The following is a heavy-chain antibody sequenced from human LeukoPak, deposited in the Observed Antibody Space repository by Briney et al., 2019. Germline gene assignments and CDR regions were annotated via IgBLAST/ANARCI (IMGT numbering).Heavy chain of an antibody. CDR3: AREYCSGGSCHAHFDY. D-gene: IGHD2-15*01. CDR1: GGSFSGYY. CDR2: INHSGST. V-gene: IGHV4-34*01. J-gene: IGHJ4*02. Sequence: SETLSLTCAVYGGSFSGYYWSWIRQPPGKGLEWIGEINHSGSTNYNPSLKSRVTISVDTSKNQFSLKLSSVTAADTAVYYCAREYCSGGSCHAHFDYWGQGTLVTVSS.